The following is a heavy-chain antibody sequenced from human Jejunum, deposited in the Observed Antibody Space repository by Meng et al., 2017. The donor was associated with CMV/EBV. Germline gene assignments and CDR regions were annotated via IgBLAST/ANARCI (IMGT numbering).Heavy chain of an antibody. Sequence: DWVRPAPGEGLEWVAYISSSGATTYYADAVRGRLAVSRDNSKKSLYLEINSLRAEDTAVYYCARVSCTGSACYLTFHYYGMDVWGQGTTVTVSS. J-gene: IGHJ6*02. CDR2: ISSSGATT. CDR3: ARVSCTGSACYLTFHYYGMDV. V-gene: IGHV3-48*03. D-gene: IGHD2-8*02.